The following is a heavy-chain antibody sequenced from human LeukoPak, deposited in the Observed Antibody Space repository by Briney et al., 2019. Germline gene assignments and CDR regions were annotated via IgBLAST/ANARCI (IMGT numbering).Heavy chain of an antibody. Sequence: ASVKVSCKASGYTFSGYYMHWVRQAPGQGLEWMGRINPNSGGTNYARKFRGRVTMTRDTSISTAYMELSRLRSDDTAVYYCARDHCTNGVCSTFDYWGQGTLVTVSS. CDR3: ARDHCTNGVCSTFDY. V-gene: IGHV1-2*06. D-gene: IGHD2-8*01. J-gene: IGHJ4*02. CDR2: INPNSGGT. CDR1: GYTFSGYY.